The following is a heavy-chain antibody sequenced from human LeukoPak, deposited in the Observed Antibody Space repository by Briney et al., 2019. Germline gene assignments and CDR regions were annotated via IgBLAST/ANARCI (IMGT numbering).Heavy chain of an antibody. V-gene: IGHV1-69*06. CDR1: GGTFSSYA. Sequence: SVKVSCKASGGTFSSYAISWVRQAPGQGLEWMGGIIPIFGTANYAQKFQGRVTITADKSTSTAYMELSSLRSQDTAVYYCARHYGSGSYYYYYYGMDVWGKGTTVTVSS. CDR2: IIPIFGTA. CDR3: ARHYGSGSYYYYYYGMDV. J-gene: IGHJ6*04. D-gene: IGHD3-10*01.